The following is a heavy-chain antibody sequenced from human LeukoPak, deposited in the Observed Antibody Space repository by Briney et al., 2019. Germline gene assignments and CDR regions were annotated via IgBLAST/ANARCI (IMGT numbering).Heavy chain of an antibody. CDR3: AREVSDYVWGNEYYFDY. CDR2: IYYSGST. D-gene: IGHD3-16*01. CDR1: GGSISSGDYY. J-gene: IGHJ4*02. V-gene: IGHV4-30-4*01. Sequence: SETLSLTCTVSGGSISSGDYYWSWIRQPPGKGLEWIGYIYYSGSTYYNPSLKSRVTISVDTSKNQFSLKLSSVTAADTAVYYCAREVSDYVWGNEYYFDYWGQGTLVTVSS.